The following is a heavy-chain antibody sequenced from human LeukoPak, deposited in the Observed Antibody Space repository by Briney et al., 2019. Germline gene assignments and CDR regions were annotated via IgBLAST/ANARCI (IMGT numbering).Heavy chain of an antibody. CDR3: ARRYSSRIGYFDY. CDR2: INHSGST. CDR1: GGTFSGYY. J-gene: IGHJ4*02. Sequence: PSETLSLTCAVYGGTFSGYYWSWIRQPPGKGLEWIGEINHSGSTNYNPSLKSRVTISVDTSKNQFSLELSSVTAADTAVYYCARRYSSRIGYFDYWGQGTLVTVSS. D-gene: IGHD6-13*01. V-gene: IGHV4-34*01.